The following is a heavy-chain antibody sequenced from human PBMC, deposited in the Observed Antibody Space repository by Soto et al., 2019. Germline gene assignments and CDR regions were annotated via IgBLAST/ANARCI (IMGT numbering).Heavy chain of an antibody. V-gene: IGHV1-2*04. Sequence: ASVKVSCKASGYTFTGYYMHWVRQAPGQGHEWMGWINPNSGGTNYAQKFQGWVTMTRDTSISTAYMELSRLRSDDTAVYYCARSHDEGIVVVPAADRAFDIWGQGTMVTVSS. CDR3: ARSHDEGIVVVPAADRAFDI. D-gene: IGHD2-2*01. J-gene: IGHJ3*02. CDR1: GYTFTGYY. CDR2: INPNSGGT.